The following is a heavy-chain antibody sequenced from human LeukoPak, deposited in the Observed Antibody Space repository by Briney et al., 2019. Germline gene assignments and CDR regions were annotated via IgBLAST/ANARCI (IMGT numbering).Heavy chain of an antibody. CDR3: VRDRTKYCSSTSCPLDY. J-gene: IGHJ4*02. V-gene: IGHV1-2*02. D-gene: IGHD2-2*01. Sequence: ASVKVSCKASGYTFTGYYLHWVRQAPGQGLEWMGWINPHSGGTNYVQKFQGRVTMTRDTSISTAYMELSRLRSDDTAVYYCVRDRTKYCSSTSCPLDYWGQGTLVTVSS. CDR1: GYTFTGYY. CDR2: INPHSGGT.